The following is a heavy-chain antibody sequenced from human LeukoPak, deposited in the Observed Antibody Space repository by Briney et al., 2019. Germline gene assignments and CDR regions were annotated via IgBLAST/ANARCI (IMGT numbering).Heavy chain of an antibody. D-gene: IGHD3-10*01. V-gene: IGHV3-23*01. Sequence: PGGSLRLSCVGSGFTFSRSTMSWVRLPPGKGLEWVSGISGSGGDTYYTDSVKGRFTISRDNSGTTVSLQMNSLTTDDTAVYFCAKEGRLTVAAVVAENYFDYWGQGTPVIVSA. CDR2: ISGSGGDT. J-gene: IGHJ4*02. CDR3: AKEGRLTVAAVVAENYFDY. CDR1: GFTFSRST.